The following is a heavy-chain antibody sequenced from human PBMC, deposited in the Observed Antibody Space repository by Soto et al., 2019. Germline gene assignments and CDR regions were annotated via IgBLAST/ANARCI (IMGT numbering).Heavy chain of an antibody. J-gene: IGHJ4*02. D-gene: IGHD2-2*01. CDR1: EFTFSSYA. V-gene: IGHV3-23*01. Sequence: GGSLRLSCAASEFTFSSYAMSWVRQAPGKGLEWVSVISPSGGSTSYVDSVKGRFTISRDNSKNTLYLQMNSLRAEDTAVYYCAKDGGYCSTTSCFFDYWGQGTLVTVSS. CDR2: ISPSGGST. CDR3: AKDGGYCSTTSCFFDY.